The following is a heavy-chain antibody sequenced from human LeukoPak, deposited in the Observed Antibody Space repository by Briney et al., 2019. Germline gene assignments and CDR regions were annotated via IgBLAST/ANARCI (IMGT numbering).Heavy chain of an antibody. CDR2: IRYDSSSR. CDR1: ESSFSTYG. Sequence: GGSLRLSCEASESSFSTYGMHWVRQAPGKGLEWVAFIRYDSSSRFYADSVKGRFTTSRDNAKNSLYLQMNSLRAEDTAFYYCAINGGGDSGYGNFDYWGQGTLVTVSS. CDR3: AINGGGDSGYGNFDY. J-gene: IGHJ4*02. D-gene: IGHD5-12*01. V-gene: IGHV3-30*02.